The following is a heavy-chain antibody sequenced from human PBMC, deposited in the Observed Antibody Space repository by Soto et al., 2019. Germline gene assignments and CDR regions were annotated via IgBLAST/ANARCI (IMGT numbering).Heavy chain of an antibody. V-gene: IGHV3-74*01. Sequence: EVQLVESGGGLVQPGGSLRLSCAASGFTFSNYWMHWVRPVPRKGLVWVSRISSDGSSTSYADSVKGRFIISSDNAQTTMYLQATSLRAEDTAVYSSARGPVMHHDFADHWGQGTLVAVSS. CDR1: GFTFSNYW. CDR2: ISSDGSST. CDR3: ARGPVMHHDFADH. D-gene: IGHD2-21*02. J-gene: IGHJ4*02.